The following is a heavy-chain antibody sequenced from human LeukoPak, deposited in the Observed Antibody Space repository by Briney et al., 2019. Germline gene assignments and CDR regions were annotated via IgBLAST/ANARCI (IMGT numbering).Heavy chain of an antibody. CDR3: ARAYGSSWYDY. D-gene: IGHD6-13*01. Sequence: GSLRLSCAASGFTFSNYAMSWVRQAPGKGLEWVSGITSGDTTYYADSVKGRFTISRDNSKNMLYLQMNSLRAEDTAVYHCARAYGSSWYDYWGQGTLVTVSS. V-gene: IGHV3-23*01. CDR2: ITSGDTT. CDR1: GFTFSNYA. J-gene: IGHJ4*02.